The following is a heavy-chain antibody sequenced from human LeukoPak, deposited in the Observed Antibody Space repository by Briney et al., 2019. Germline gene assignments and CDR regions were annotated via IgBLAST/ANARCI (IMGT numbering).Heavy chain of an antibody. CDR2: MNPSSGDT. CDR3: TRDMRGAAAADDAFDI. D-gene: IGHD6-13*01. V-gene: IGHV1-8*01. Sequence: ASVKVSCKASGYTFTSCDINWLRQATGQGLEWMGWMNPSSGDTCYAQNFQGKVTITRVTSISTAYMELSSLRSEDTAVYYCTRDMRGAAAADDAFDIWGQGTMVTVSS. CDR1: GYTFTSCD. J-gene: IGHJ3*02.